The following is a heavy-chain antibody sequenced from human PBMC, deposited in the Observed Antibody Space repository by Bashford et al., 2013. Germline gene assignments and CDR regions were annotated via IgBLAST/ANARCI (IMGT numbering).Heavy chain of an antibody. CDR2: INPSGGST. V-gene: IGHV1-46*01. CDR1: GYTFTSYY. J-gene: IGHJ5*02. CDR3: ARDQRITMIVVDPTNWFDP. D-gene: IGHD3-22*01. Sequence: VASVKVSCKASGYTFTSYYMHWVRQAPGQGLEWMGIINPSGGSTSYAQKFQGRVTMTRDTSTSTVYMELSSLRSEDTAVYYCARDQRITMIVVDPTNWFDPWGQGTLVTVSS.